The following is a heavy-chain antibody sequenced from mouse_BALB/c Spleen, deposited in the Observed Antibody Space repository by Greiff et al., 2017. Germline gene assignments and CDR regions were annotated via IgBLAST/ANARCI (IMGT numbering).Heavy chain of an antibody. CDR1: GFSLTSYG. V-gene: IGHV2-2*02. CDR3: ARSGTGPWFAY. Sequence: VKLQESGPGLVQPSQSLSITCTVSGFSLTSYGVHWVRQSPGKGLEWLGVIWSGGSTDYNAAFISRLSISKDNSKSQVFFKMNSLQANDTAIYYCARSGTGPWFAYWGQGTLVTVSA. CDR2: IWSGGST. D-gene: IGHD3-1*01. J-gene: IGHJ3*01.